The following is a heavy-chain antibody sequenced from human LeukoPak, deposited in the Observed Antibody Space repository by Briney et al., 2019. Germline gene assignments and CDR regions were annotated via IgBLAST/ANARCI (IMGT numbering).Heavy chain of an antibody. J-gene: IGHJ4*02. CDR2: ISGSGGST. Sequence: PGGSLRLSCAASGFTFSTYAMNWVRQAPGKGLESVSGISGSGGSTSYADSAKGRFSISRDNSKNTLYLEMNSLRAEDTAVYYCAKALYGGHDYWGQGTLVTVSS. CDR3: AKALYGGHDY. D-gene: IGHD4-23*01. CDR1: GFTFSTYA. V-gene: IGHV3-23*01.